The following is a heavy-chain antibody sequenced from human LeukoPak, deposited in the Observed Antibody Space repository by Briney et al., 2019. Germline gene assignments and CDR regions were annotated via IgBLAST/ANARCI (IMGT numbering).Heavy chain of an antibody. V-gene: IGHV4-59*01. CDR2: IYHSGST. Sequence: PSETLSLTCTVSGGSISSYYWSWIRQPPGKGLEWIGYIYHSGSTNYNPSLKSRVTISVDTSKNQFSLKLSSVTAADTAVYYCARERIAARLNWFDPWGQGTLVTVSS. CDR3: ARERIAARLNWFDP. CDR1: GGSISSYY. D-gene: IGHD6-6*01. J-gene: IGHJ5*02.